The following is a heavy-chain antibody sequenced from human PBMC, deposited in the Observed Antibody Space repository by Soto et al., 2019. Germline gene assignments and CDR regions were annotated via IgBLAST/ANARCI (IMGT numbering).Heavy chain of an antibody. J-gene: IGHJ4*02. D-gene: IGHD3-3*01. Sequence: GGSLRLSCAASGFTFSSNGMTWVRQAPGKGLEWVSIISGNSDTTYYADSVKGRFTISRDNAKNSLYLQMNSLRAEDTAVYYCARGGFTYYDFWSGYSPIHYWGQGTLVTVSS. CDR2: ISGNSDTT. CDR1: GFTFSSNG. V-gene: IGHV3-48*04. CDR3: ARGGFTYYDFWSGYSPIHY.